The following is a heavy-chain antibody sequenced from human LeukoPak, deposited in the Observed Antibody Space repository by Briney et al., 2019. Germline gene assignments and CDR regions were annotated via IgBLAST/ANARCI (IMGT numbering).Heavy chain of an antibody. J-gene: IGHJ4*02. Sequence: GGSLRLSCAASGFTFSSYSMNWVRQAPGKGLEWVSSIGSSGSYIYYADSVKGRFTISRDNARNSLYLQMNSLRAEDTAVYHCARDYSSSALDYWGQGTLVTVSS. CDR1: GFTFSSYS. CDR3: ARDYSSSALDY. D-gene: IGHD6-6*01. CDR2: IGSSGSYI. V-gene: IGHV3-21*01.